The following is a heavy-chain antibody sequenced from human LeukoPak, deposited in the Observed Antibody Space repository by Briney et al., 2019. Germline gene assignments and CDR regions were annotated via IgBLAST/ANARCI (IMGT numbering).Heavy chain of an antibody. V-gene: IGHV1-46*01. Sequence: ASVKVSCKASGYTFTSYYMHWVRQAPGQGLEWMGIINPSGGSTSYAQKFQGRVTMTRDTSTSTVYMELSSLRSEDTAVYYCATRSPYGSGFRREYYYGMDVWGQGTTVTVSS. CDR1: GYTFTSYY. CDR3: ATRSPYGSGFRREYYYGMDV. D-gene: IGHD3-10*01. J-gene: IGHJ6*02. CDR2: INPSGGST.